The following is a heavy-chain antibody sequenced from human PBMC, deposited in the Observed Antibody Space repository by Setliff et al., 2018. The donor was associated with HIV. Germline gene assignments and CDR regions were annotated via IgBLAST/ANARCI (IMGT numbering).Heavy chain of an antibody. CDR1: GFTFSNYW. J-gene: IGHJ6*03. CDR2: INSDGSRT. Sequence: LSCAASGFTFSNYWMNWVRQAPGKGLVWVSRINSDGSRTSYADSVKGRFTISRDNAKNTLYLQMNSLRAEDTSVYYCARRGNSYGSLYYYYYMDVWGKGTTVTVSS. V-gene: IGHV3-74*01. D-gene: IGHD5-18*01. CDR3: ARRGNSYGSLYYYYYMDV.